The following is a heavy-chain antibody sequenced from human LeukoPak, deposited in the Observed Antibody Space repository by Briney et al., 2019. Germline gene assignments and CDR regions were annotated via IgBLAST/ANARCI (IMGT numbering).Heavy chain of an antibody. Sequence: SETLSLTCTVSGYSITSGYYWGWIRQPAGKGLEWIGRIYTSGSTNYNPPLKSRVTMSVDTSKNQFSLKLSSVTAADTAVYYCARDRYYYDSSGYLFDYWGQGTLVTVSS. CDR3: ARDRYYYDSSGYLFDY. CDR1: GYSITSGYY. D-gene: IGHD3-22*01. J-gene: IGHJ4*02. V-gene: IGHV4-4*07. CDR2: IYTSGST.